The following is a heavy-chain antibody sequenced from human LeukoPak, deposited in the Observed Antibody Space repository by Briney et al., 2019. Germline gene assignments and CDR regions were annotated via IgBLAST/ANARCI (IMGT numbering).Heavy chain of an antibody. CDR3: ARRVVVTAIRPYNWFDP. J-gene: IGHJ5*02. D-gene: IGHD2-21*02. Sequence: SETLSLTCTVSGGSISSGGYYWSWLRQHPGTGVEWIGYIYYSGSTYYNPSLKSRVTISVDTSKNQFSLKLSSVTAADTAVYYCARRVVVTAIRPYNWFDPWGQGTLVTVSS. CDR2: IYYSGST. CDR1: GGSISSGGYY. V-gene: IGHV4-31*03.